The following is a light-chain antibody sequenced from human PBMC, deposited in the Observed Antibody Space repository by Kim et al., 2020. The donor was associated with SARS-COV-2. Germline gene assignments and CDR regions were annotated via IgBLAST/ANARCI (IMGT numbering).Light chain of an antibody. Sequence: IVMTQTPLSLSVTPGQPASISCKSSQSLLHSDGETYLYWYLQKPCQSPQLLIYKVSSRFSGVPDRFSGSGSGTDFTLKISRVEAEDVGVYYCMQGIHLPLTFGGGTKVDIK. CDR3: MQGIHLPLT. CDR2: KVS. V-gene: IGKV2-29*02. CDR1: QSLLHSDGETY. J-gene: IGKJ4*01.